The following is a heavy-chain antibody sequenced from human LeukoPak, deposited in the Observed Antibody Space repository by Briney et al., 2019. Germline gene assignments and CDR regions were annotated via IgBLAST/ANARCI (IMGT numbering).Heavy chain of an antibody. V-gene: IGHV3-9*01. J-gene: IGHJ4*02. D-gene: IGHD4-17*01. CDR3: ANGASVTAPFDY. Sequence: PGGSLRLSCAASGFTFDDYAMHWVRQAPGKGLEWVSGISWNSGSIGYADSVKGRFTISRDNAKNSLYLQMNSLRAEDTAVYYCANGASVTAPFDYWGQGTLVTVSS. CDR2: ISWNSGSI. CDR1: GFTFDDYA.